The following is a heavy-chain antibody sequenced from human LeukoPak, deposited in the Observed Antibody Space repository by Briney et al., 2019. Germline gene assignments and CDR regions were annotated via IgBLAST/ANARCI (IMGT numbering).Heavy chain of an antibody. D-gene: IGHD1-26*01. V-gene: IGHV3-66*01. CDR1: GFTVSSNC. Sequence: SGGSLRLSCAASGFTVSSNCMSWVRQAPGKGLEWVSVIYSGGVTYYADSVKGRFTISRDNSKNTLYLQMNSLRVEDTAVYYCARDLRGGSYWYYYGMDVWGQGTTVTVSS. CDR3: ARDLRGGSYWYYYGMDV. CDR2: IYSGGVT. J-gene: IGHJ6*02.